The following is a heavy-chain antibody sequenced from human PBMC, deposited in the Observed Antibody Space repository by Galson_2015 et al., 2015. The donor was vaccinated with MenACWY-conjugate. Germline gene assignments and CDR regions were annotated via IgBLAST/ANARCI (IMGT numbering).Heavy chain of an antibody. Sequence: QSGAEVTRPGESLKISCKGSGYSFTNYWIAWVRQMPGKGLEWVGLIDPVNSNIRYSPSFQGQVTISADESISTAYLQWSSLKASDTATYYCARHPPGGRGMDVWGRGTTVTVSS. D-gene: IGHD1-26*01. CDR2: IDPVNSNI. CDR3: ARHPPGGRGMDV. V-gene: IGHV5-51*01. J-gene: IGHJ6*02. CDR1: GYSFTNYW.